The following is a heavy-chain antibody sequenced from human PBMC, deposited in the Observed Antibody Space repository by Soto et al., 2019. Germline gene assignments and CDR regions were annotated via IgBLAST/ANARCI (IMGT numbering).Heavy chain of an antibody. J-gene: IGHJ6*02. CDR3: ASDLVGASDSYGLDV. CDR1: GFTFTNYG. CDR2: IWHDGNNK. Sequence: PGGSLRLSCAASGFTFTNYGMHWVRQAPGKGLEWVAMIWHDGNNKYYADSVRGRFIISRDNSKNRLYLQMNSLRAEDTAVYYCASDLVGASDSYGLDVWGQGTPVTVSS. V-gene: IGHV3-33*01. D-gene: IGHD1-26*01.